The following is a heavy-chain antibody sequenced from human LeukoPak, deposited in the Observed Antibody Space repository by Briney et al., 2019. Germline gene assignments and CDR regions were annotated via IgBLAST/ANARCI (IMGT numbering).Heavy chain of an antibody. V-gene: IGHV3-30*02. D-gene: IGHD6-13*01. Sequence: QPGGSLRLSCAASGFTFSSYGMRWVRQAPGKGLGWVAFIRYVGSNKYYADSVKGRFTISRDNSKNTQYLQMNSLRAEDTAVYYCAKDIHGWQQLVRGGFDYWGQGTLVTVSS. CDR2: IRYVGSNK. CDR1: GFTFSSYG. CDR3: AKDIHGWQQLVRGGFDY. J-gene: IGHJ4*02.